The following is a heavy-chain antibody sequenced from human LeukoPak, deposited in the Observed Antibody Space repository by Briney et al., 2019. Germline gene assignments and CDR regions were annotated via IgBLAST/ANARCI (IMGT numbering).Heavy chain of an antibody. Sequence: SQTLSLTCAVSGGSICSRDYSWNWVRQPPGEGLEWIGSVYHGGTTYYNPSLKSRVSISEDRSNNQFFLKLSSVTAADTAMYFCARSPRGNYFDSWGEGTLVTVSS. J-gene: IGHJ4*02. V-gene: IGHV4-30-2*01. CDR2: VYHGGTT. CDR1: GGSICSRDYS. D-gene: IGHD6-25*01. CDR3: ARSPRGNYFDS.